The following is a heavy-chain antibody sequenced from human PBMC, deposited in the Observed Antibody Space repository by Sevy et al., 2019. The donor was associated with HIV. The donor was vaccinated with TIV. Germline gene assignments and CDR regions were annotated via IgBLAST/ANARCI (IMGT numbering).Heavy chain of an antibody. CDR3: ARDGDSSSSDPDYYYYGMDV. V-gene: IGHV3-30-3*01. Sequence: GESLKISCAASGFTFSSYAMHWVRQAPGKGLEWVAVISYDGSNKYYADSVKGRFTISRDNSKNTLYLQMNSLRAEDTAVYYCARDGDSSSSDPDYYYYGMDVWGQGTTVTVSS. CDR2: ISYDGSNK. J-gene: IGHJ6*02. D-gene: IGHD6-6*01. CDR1: GFTFSSYA.